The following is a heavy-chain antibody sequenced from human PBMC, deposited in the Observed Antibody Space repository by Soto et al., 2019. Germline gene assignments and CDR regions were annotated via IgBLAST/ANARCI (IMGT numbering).Heavy chain of an antibody. CDR2: IIPIFGTA. J-gene: IGHJ5*02. Sequence: QVPLVQSGAEVKKPGSSVKVSCKASGGTFSRYAISWVRQAPGQGLEWMGGIIPIFGTANYAQKFQGRVTITADESTSTAYMELSSLRFEDTTVYYCARAIVGPTTTGWLDPWGQGTLVTVSS. CDR3: ARAIVGPTTTGWLDP. V-gene: IGHV1-69*01. CDR1: GGTFSRYA. D-gene: IGHD1-26*01.